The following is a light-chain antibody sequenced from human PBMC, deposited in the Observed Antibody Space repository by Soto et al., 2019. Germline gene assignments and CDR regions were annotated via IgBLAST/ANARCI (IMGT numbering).Light chain of an antibody. V-gene: IGKV1-17*01. J-gene: IGKJ2*01. CDR2: SAS. CDR1: QDIRHA. Sequence: DIQMTQSPSSLSASVGDRVTITCRASQDIRHALGWYQQKPGKVPKRLIYSASSLQNGVPSRFSGSGSETVFTLKISSLQPDDFETYFCLQHADYPFTFGQGTRLEI. CDR3: LQHADYPFT.